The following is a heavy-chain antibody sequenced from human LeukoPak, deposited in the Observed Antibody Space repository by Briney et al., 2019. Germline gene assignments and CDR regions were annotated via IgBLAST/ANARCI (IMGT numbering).Heavy chain of an antibody. CDR3: ARDRKHSSGWYAYSEFDY. CDR1: GYTFTSYG. D-gene: IGHD6-19*01. J-gene: IGHJ4*02. Sequence: ASVKVSCKASGYTFTSYGISWVRQAPGQGHEWMGWIIAYNGNTNYAQKLQGRVTMTTDTSTSTAYMELRSLRSDDTAVYYCARDRKHSSGWYAYSEFDYWGQGTLVTVSS. V-gene: IGHV1-18*01. CDR2: IIAYNGNT.